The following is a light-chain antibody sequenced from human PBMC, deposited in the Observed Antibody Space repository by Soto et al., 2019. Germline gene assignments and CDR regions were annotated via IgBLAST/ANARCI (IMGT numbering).Light chain of an antibody. Sequence: IVLTQSTGTLSLSPGERATFSCRASQSVSSSYLAWYQKTPGPAPRLLIYGASSRATDIPDRFSGSGPGTDFTLTISRLEPEDFAVYYCHQYGSSPATFGQGTKV. CDR2: GAS. V-gene: IGKV3-20*01. J-gene: IGKJ1*01. CDR3: HQYGSSPAT. CDR1: QSVSSSY.